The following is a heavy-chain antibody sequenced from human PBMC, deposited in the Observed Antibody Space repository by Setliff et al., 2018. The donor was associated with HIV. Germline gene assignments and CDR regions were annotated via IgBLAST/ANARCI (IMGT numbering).Heavy chain of an antibody. CDR3: ARFSNTLNWFDP. Sequence: SCTVSGGSITSTSYYWTWIRQPAGKGLEWIGRIYASGNTNYNPSLKSRVTISVDTSKNQFSLKLNSVTAADTAVYYCARFSNTLNWFDPWGQGTLVTVSS. J-gene: IGHJ5*02. CDR1: GGSITSTSYY. CDR2: IYASGNT. V-gene: IGHV4-61*02. D-gene: IGHD4-4*01.